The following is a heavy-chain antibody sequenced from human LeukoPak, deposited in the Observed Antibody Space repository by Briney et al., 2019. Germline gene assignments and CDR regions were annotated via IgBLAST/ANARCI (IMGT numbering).Heavy chain of an antibody. CDR1: GYTFTNNY. CDR2: IIPIFGTI. V-gene: IGHV1-69*13. J-gene: IGHJ3*02. CDR3: AFPDGDYYDRRGAFRI. Sequence: GASVKVSCKASGYTFTNNYLHWVRRAPGQGLEWMGGIIPIFGTINYAQKFQGRVTITADESASTAYMELSNLRSGDTAMYYCAFPDGDYYDRRGAFRIWGQGTLVTVSS. D-gene: IGHD3-22*01.